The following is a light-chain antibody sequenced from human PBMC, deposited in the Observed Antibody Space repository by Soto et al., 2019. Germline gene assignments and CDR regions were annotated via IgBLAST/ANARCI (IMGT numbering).Light chain of an antibody. CDR3: QTWGTGIVI. CDR1: SGHSNYA. Sequence: QLVLTQSPSASASLGASVKLTCTLSSGHSNYAIAWHQQQPEKGPRYFMKLNRDGSHSKGDGIPNRFSGSSSGAERYLTISSLQSEDEADYYCQTWGTGIVIFGGGTQLTVL. J-gene: IGLJ2*01. V-gene: IGLV4-69*01. CDR2: LNRDGSH.